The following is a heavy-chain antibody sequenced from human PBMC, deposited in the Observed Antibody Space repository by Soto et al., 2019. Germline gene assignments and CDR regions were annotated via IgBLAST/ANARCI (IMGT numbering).Heavy chain of an antibody. CDR3: ASESGPGVTIFGMTLN. J-gene: IGHJ1*01. CDR2: INPNSGGT. D-gene: IGHD3-3*01. V-gene: IGHV1-2*02. Sequence: GASVKVSCKASGYTFTGYYLHWVRQAPGQGLEWMGWINPNSGGTHLAEKFQGRVTMTRDTSISTAYMELNSLSSDDTPLYYCASESGPGVTIFGMTLNWG. CDR1: GYTFTGYY.